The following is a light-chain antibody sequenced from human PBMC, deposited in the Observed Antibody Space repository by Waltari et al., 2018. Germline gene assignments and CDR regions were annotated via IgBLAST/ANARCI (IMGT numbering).Light chain of an antibody. V-gene: IGKV2-30*02. CDR2: KIS. Sequence: DVVLTQSPLSLPVTLGQPASMSCRSSQSPVLSDGNTYLNWFHQRPGRSPRRLIYKISRRESGVPDRFSGSGSGTDFTLKISRVEAEDVGVYYCMQGSHWPRTFGQGTKLEI. CDR1: QSPVLSDGNTY. CDR3: MQGSHWPRT. J-gene: IGKJ2*01.